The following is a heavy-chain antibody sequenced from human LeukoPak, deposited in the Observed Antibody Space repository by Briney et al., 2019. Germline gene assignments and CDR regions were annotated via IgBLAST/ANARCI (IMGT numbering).Heavy chain of an antibody. CDR1: GYTFTSYD. CDR3: ARGVRYNWIGERRPYNWFDP. V-gene: IGHV1-8*01. CDR2: MNPNSGNT. Sequence: ASVKVSCKASGYTFTSYDINWVRQATGQGLEWMGWMNPNSGNTGYAQKFQGRVTMTRNTSISTAYMELSSLRSEETAVYYCARGVRYNWIGERRPYNWFDPWGQGTLVTVAS. J-gene: IGHJ5*02. D-gene: IGHD1-20*01.